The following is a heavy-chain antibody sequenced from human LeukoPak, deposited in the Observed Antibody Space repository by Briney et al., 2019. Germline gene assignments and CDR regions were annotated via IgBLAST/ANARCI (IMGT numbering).Heavy chain of an antibody. CDR1: GFTFSSYA. Sequence: GGSLRLSCAASGFTFSSYAMHWVRQAPGKGLEYVSAISSNGGSTYYANSVKGRFTISRDNSKNTLYLQMGSLRAEDTAVYYCARSTGGVSSSWGQGTLVTVSS. CDR2: ISSNGGST. CDR3: ARSTGGVSSS. J-gene: IGHJ4*02. D-gene: IGHD3-16*01. V-gene: IGHV3-64*01.